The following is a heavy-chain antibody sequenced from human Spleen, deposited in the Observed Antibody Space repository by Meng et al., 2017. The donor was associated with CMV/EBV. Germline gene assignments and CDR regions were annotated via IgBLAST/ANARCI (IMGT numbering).Heavy chain of an antibody. CDR3: AKDAAVVPAFPDY. Sequence: GESLKISCAASGFTFSKYWMTWVRLAPGKGLEWVSTISGSGDLKYYADSVKGRFTISRDNSNTPLYLQMNSLRVDDTAIYYCAKDAAVVPAFPDYWGQGTLVTVSS. CDR1: GFTFSKYW. D-gene: IGHD4-23*01. J-gene: IGHJ4*02. V-gene: IGHV3-23*01. CDR2: ISGSGDLK.